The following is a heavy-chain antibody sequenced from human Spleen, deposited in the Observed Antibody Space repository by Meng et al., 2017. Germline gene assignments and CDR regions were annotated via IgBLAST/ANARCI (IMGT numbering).Heavy chain of an antibody. CDR3: AKETSDSSAFYRYDI. CDR1: GFIFRNYA. Sequence: QVQLVESGGGVVQPGRSLRLSCPPSGFIFRNYAMHWVRQAPGKGLEWVAVISYDGSYKNYADSVKGRFTISRDNSKNTLYLQMDSLRAEDTAVYYCAKETSDSSAFYRYDIWGQGSLVTVSS. CDR2: ISYDGSYK. V-gene: IGHV3-30-3*01. D-gene: IGHD3-22*01. J-gene: IGHJ4*02.